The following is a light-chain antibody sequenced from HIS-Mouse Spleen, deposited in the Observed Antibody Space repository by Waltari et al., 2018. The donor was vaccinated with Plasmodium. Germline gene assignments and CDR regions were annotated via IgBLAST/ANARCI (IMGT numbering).Light chain of an antibody. J-gene: IGKJ4*01. CDR2: GAS. V-gene: IGKV3-15*01. CDR1: QSVSSN. Sequence: EIVMTQSPATLSVSPGERATLSCRASQSVSSNLAWYQQQPGQAPRLLISGASTRATGIPARFSGSGSGTEFTLTISRLEPEDFAVYYCQQYGSSPLTFGGGTKVEIK. CDR3: QQYGSSPLT.